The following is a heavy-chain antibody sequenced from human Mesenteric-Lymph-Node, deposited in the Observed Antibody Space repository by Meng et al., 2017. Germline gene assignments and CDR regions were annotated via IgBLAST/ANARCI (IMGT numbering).Heavy chain of an antibody. CDR3: ARDMLRGAPDILDH. Sequence: GGSLRLSCAASGFTVSSNYMSWVRQAPGKGLEWVSVIYSCGSTYYADSVKGRFTISRDNSKNTLYLQMNSLRAEDTAVYYCARDMLRGAPDILDHWGQGTLVTVSS. V-gene: IGHV3-66*03. D-gene: IGHD3-10*01. J-gene: IGHJ4*02. CDR2: IYSCGST. CDR1: GFTVSSNY.